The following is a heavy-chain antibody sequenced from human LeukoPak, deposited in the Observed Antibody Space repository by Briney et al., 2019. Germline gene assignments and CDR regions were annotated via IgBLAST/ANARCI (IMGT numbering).Heavy chain of an antibody. D-gene: IGHD3-22*01. V-gene: IGHV3-11*05. CDR3: ARVGPHYYDSTGYFYYFDY. CDR1: GFTFSDYY. J-gene: IGHJ4*02. Sequence: GGSLRLSCVASGFTFSDYYMSWIRQAPGKGLEWVSYISSSTGYTNYADSVRGRFTISRDNAKNSLYLQMNSLRAEDTAVYYCARVGPHYYDSTGYFYYFDYWGQGTLVTVSS. CDR2: ISSSTGYT.